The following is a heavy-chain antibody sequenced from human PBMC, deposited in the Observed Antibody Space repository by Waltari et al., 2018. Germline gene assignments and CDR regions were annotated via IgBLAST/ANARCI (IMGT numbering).Heavy chain of an antibody. V-gene: IGHV3-33*01. D-gene: IGHD3-22*01. CDR3: ASGTYYYDSSGYYSPDY. CDR2: IWYDGSNK. CDR1: GFTFSSYG. J-gene: IGHJ4*02. Sequence: QVQLVESGGGVVQPGRSLRLSCAASGFTFSSYGMHWVRQAPGKGLEWVAVIWYDGSNKYYADSVKGRFTISRDNSKNTLYLQMNSLRAEDTAVYYCASGTYYYDSSGYYSPDYWGQGTLVTVSS.